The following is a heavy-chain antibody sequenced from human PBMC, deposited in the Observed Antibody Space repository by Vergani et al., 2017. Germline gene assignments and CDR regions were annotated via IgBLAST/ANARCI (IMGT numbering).Heavy chain of an antibody. CDR2: IRSKANLYRT. Sequence: EVQLMESGGGLVQPGGSLTLSCVGSGFDFSGTVMHWVRQAAGKGPEWIGHIRSKANLYRTMYDESVKDRFTISRDDSKNTAYLQMNRLTSEDTAVYFCLCAPFFEFRGSLGWGPGTRVIVSS. J-gene: IGHJ4*02. CDR1: GFDFSGTV. CDR3: LCAPFFEFRGSLG. V-gene: IGHV3-73*02. D-gene: IGHD3-3*02.